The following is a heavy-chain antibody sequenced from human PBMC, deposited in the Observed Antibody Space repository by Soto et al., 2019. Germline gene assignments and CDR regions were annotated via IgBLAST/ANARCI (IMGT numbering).Heavy chain of an antibody. CDR3: ARDKITGLFDY. J-gene: IGHJ4*02. CDR1: GGSISSSSYF. CDR2: IYYSGST. Sequence: SETLSLTCTVSGGSISSSSYFWGWIRQPPGKGLEWIGYIYYSGSTNYNPSLKSRVTISVDTSKNQFSLKLTSVTAADTAVYYCARDKITGLFDYWGQGTLVTVSS. D-gene: IGHD2-8*02. V-gene: IGHV4-61*05.